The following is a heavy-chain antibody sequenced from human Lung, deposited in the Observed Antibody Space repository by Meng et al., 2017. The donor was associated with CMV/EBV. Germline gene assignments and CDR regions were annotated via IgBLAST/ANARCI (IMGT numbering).Heavy chain of an antibody. V-gene: IGHV3-30*02. CDR2: IRYDEKTK. J-gene: IGHJ6*02. CDR3: VKDFPGDCYPLCYYFSHGMDV. Sequence: GGSLRLXCAASGFNFRIYGMHWVRQLPGKGLEWVAFIRYDEKTKYYADSVKGRFTTSRDNSKNTLYPQMNILRAEDTAVYYCVKDFPGDCYPLCYYFSHGMDVXGQGXTVTVSS. CDR1: GFNFRIYG. D-gene: IGHD2-21*01.